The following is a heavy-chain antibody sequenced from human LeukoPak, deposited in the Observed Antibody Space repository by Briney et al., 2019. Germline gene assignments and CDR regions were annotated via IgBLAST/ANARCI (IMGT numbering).Heavy chain of an antibody. J-gene: IGHJ3*02. CDR1: GIDVSINH. CDR2: FYTGGNT. D-gene: IGHD1-26*01. V-gene: IGHV3-66*01. Sequence: PGGSLRLSCAVSGIDVSINHMSWVRQTPGKGLEWVSGFYTGGNTNYADSVKGRFTISRDNSKNTLYLQMDGLRAEDTAVYYCARDHSASYLRGFDIWGQGTMVTVTS. CDR3: ARDHSASYLRGFDI.